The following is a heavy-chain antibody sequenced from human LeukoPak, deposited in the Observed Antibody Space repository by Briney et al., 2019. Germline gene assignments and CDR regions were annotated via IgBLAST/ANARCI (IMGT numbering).Heavy chain of an antibody. J-gene: IGHJ4*02. CDR2: IYYSGST. D-gene: IGHD6-6*01. CDR1: GGSISSYY. Sequence: SETLSLTCTVSGGSISSYYWSWIRQPPGKGLEWIGYIYYSGSTNYNPSLKSRVTIPVDTSKNQFSLKLSSVTAADTAVYYCARLTARHIDYWGQGTLVTVSS. V-gene: IGHV4-59*08. CDR3: ARLTARHIDY.